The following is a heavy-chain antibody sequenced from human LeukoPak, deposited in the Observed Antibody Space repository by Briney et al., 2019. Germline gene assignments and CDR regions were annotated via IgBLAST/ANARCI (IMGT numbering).Heavy chain of an antibody. J-gene: IGHJ4*02. CDR1: AYTFTISV. D-gene: IGHD2-8*02. CDR2: ISAYNGNT. CDR3: ARLYRSGGGSYFYY. V-gene: IGHV1-18*01. Sequence: ASVKVSFKAAAYTFTISVYSLVRQAPGQGLEWMGWISAYNGNTNYAQKLQGRVTMTTDTSTSTAYMELMSLRSDDTAVYYCARLYRSGGGSYFYYWGQGTLVTVSS.